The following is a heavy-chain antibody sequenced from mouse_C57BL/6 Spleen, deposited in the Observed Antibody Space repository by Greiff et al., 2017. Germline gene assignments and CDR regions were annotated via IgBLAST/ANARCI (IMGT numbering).Heavy chain of an antibody. J-gene: IGHJ2*01. V-gene: IGHV1-58*01. CDR1: GSTFTSYG. D-gene: IGHD2-4*01. CDR3: ARDEDDYDGYFAY. CDR2: IYSGNGYT. Sequence: VQLQQPGAERLKPGASVKMSCKTSGSTFTSYGINWVKQRPGQGLEWIGYIYSGNGYTEYNEKFKGKATLTSETSASTAYMQLSSVTSEDSAIYCCARDEDDYDGYFAYWGQGTTLTVSS.